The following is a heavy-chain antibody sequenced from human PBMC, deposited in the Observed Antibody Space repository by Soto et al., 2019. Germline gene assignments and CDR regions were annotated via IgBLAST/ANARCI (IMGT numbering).Heavy chain of an antibody. J-gene: IGHJ4*02. D-gene: IGHD3-10*01. V-gene: IGHV3-30-3*01. Sequence: QPGGSLRLSCAASGFTFSSYAMHWVRQAPGKGLEWVAVISYDGSNKYYADSVKGRFTISRDNSKNTLYLQMNSPRAEDTAVYYCARENFYYYGSGSYYSLDYWGQGTLVTVSS. CDR1: GFTFSSYA. CDR2: ISYDGSNK. CDR3: ARENFYYYGSGSYYSLDY.